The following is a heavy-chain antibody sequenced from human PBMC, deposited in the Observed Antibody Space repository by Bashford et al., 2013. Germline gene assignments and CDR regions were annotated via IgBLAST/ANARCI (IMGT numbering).Heavy chain of an antibody. J-gene: IGHJ2*01. D-gene: IGHD3-3*01. V-gene: IGHV4-31*03. CDR1: GGSISSGGYY. CDR3: ARRPIFGVAALYWYFDL. Sequence: SETLSLTCTVSGGSISSGGYYWSWIRQHPGKGLEWIGYIYYSGSTYYNPSLNSRVTISVDRSKNQFSLKLTSVTAADTAVYYCARRPIFGVAALYWYFDLWGRGTLVTVSS. CDR2: IYYSGST.